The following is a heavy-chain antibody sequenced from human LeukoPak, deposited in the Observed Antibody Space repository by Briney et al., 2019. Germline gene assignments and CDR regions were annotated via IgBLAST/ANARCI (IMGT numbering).Heavy chain of an antibody. J-gene: IGHJ2*01. Sequence: GGSLRLSCAASGFTFGSYWMHWVRQVPGKGLFWVSRINGHGSTTNYADSVKGRFTISRDNAKNSLYLQMNSLRAEDTAVYYCARDLSSYYGSGSYYNVWYFDLWGRGTLVTVSS. D-gene: IGHD3-10*01. CDR1: GFTFGSYW. V-gene: IGHV3-74*01. CDR2: INGHGSTT. CDR3: ARDLSSYYGSGSYYNVWYFDL.